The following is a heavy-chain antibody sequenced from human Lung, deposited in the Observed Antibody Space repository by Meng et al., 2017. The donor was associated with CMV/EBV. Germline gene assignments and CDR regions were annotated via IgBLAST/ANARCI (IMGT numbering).Heavy chain of an antibody. Sequence: QVLLVEAGGGVAQPGGSLRLSCGASGLSTYGMHWVRQVPGKGLEWVAFIWFDGSSKYYADSVKGRFSISRDNSKNTLYLQMNSLRPEDTGVYYCAKDGKSGGYFDYWGQGTLVTASS. J-gene: IGHJ4*02. CDR2: IWFDGSSK. CDR1: GLSTYG. V-gene: IGHV3-30*02. D-gene: IGHD1-1*01. CDR3: AKDGKSGGYFDY.